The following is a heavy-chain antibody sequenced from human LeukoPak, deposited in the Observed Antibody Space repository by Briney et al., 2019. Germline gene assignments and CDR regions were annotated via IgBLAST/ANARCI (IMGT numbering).Heavy chain of an antibody. Sequence: GGSLRLSCAASGFTFSSSDMHWVRQATGKGLEWVSAIGAGDDTYYADFVKGRFTISRENAKNSLYLQMNGLAAGDSAIYFCARETMDWISSDWSLDLWGRGTLVTVSS. CDR2: IGAGDDT. CDR3: ARETMDWISSDWSLDL. CDR1: GFTFSSSD. J-gene: IGHJ2*01. D-gene: IGHD3-10*01. V-gene: IGHV3-13*01.